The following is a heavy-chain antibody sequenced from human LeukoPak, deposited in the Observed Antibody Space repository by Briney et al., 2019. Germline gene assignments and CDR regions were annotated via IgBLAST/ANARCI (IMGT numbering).Heavy chain of an antibody. D-gene: IGHD2-15*01. CDR2: IWYDGSNK. J-gene: IGHJ4*02. Sequence: GGSLRLSCAASGFSFNDYGMHWVRQAPGKGLEWVADIWYDGSNKYYADSVKGRFTISRDNSKNTLYLQMNSLRAEDTAVYYCATGHVVAATIFDYWGQGTLVTVSS. CDR3: ATGHVVAATIFDY. V-gene: IGHV3-33*01. CDR1: GFSFNDYG.